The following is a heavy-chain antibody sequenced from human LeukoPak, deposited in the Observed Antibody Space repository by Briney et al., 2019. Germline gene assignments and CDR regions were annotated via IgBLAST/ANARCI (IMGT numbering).Heavy chain of an antibody. D-gene: IGHD5-12*01. CDR3: ATSHSGCATSDSGYHRERYNWFDL. CDR1: GYAFTSYY. CDR2: INPSGGST. V-gene: IGHV1-46*01. Sequence: EASVKVSCKASGYAFTSYYMHWVRQAPGQGLEWMGIINPSGGSTSYAQKFQGRVTITADESTSTAYMELSSLRSEDTAVYYCATSHSGCATSDSGYHRERYNWFDLWGQGTLVTVSS. J-gene: IGHJ5*02.